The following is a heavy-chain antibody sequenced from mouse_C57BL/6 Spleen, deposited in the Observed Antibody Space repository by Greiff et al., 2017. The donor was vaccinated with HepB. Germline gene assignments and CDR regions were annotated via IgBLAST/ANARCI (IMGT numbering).Heavy chain of an antibody. CDR2: ISNGGGST. D-gene: IGHD1-1*01. Sequence: EVQLVESGGGLVQPGGSLKLSCAASGFTFSDYYMYWVRQTPEKRLEWVAYISNGGGSTYYPDTVKGRFTISRDNAKNTLYLQMSRLKSEDTAMYYCARDGYYYGSSVWFAYWGQGTLVTVSA. CDR1: GFTFSDYY. J-gene: IGHJ3*01. V-gene: IGHV5-12*01. CDR3: ARDGYYYGSSVWFAY.